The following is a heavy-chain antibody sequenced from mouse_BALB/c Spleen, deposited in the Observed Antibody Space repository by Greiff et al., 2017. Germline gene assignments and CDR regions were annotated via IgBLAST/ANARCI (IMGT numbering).Heavy chain of an antibody. CDR2: IYPGNVNT. CDR1: GYTFTSYY. D-gene: IGHD1-1*01. J-gene: IGHJ1*01. V-gene: IGHV1S56*01. Sequence: QVQLQQSGPELVKPGASVRISCKASGYTFTSYYIHWVKQRPGQGLEWIGWIYPGNVNTKYNEKFKGKATLTADKSSSTAYMQLSSLTSEDSAVYFCARGPRSSYWYFDVWGAGTTVTVSS. CDR3: ARGPRSSYWYFDV.